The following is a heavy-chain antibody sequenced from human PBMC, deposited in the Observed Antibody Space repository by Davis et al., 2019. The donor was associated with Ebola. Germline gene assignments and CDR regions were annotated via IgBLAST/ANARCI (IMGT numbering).Heavy chain of an antibody. J-gene: IGHJ4*02. CDR1: GGSISSYY. V-gene: IGHV4-59*05. CDR3: ARLVERGYYFDY. CDR2: IYYSGST. Sequence: PSETLSLTCTVSGGSISSYYWSWIRQPPGKGLEWIGSIYYSGSTYYNPSLKSRVTISVDTSKNQFSLKLSSVTAADTTVYYCARLVERGYYFDYWGQGTLVTVSS. D-gene: IGHD1-1*01.